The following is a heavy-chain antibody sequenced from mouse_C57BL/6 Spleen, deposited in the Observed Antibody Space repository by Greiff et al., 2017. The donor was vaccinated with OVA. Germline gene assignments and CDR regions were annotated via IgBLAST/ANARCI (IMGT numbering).Heavy chain of an antibody. J-gene: IGHJ1*03. V-gene: IGHV14-1*01. CDR2: IDPEDGDT. Sequence: EVQLQQSGAELVRPGASVKLSCTASGFNIKDYYMHWVKQRPEQGLEWIGRIDPEDGDTEYAPKFQGKATMTADTSSNTAYLQLSSLTSEDTAVYYGTTPRYGYDGDWYFDVWGTGTAVTVSS. CDR1: GFNIKDYY. CDR3: TTPRYGYDGDWYFDV. D-gene: IGHD2-2*01.